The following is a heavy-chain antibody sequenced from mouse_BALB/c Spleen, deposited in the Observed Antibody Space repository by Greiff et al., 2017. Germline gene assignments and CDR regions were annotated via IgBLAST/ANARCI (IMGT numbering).Heavy chain of an antibody. CDR1: GYTFTSYD. V-gene: IGHV1S33*01. Sequence: SGPELVKPGALVKISCKASGYTFTSYDINWVKQRPGQGLEWIGWIYPGDGSTKYNEKFKGKATLTADKSSSTAYMQLSSLTSENSAVYFCARSGYDGYYRYYYAMDYWGQGTSVTVSS. CDR3: ARSGYDGYYRYYYAMDY. D-gene: IGHD2-3*01. CDR2: IYPGDGST. J-gene: IGHJ4*01.